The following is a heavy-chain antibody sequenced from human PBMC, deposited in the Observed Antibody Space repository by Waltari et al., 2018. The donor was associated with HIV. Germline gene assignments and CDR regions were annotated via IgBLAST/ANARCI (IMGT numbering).Heavy chain of an antibody. CDR2: IYTSGRT. J-gene: IGHJ3*02. D-gene: IGHD2-2*01. V-gene: IGHV4-4*07. CDR3: AREYCSSTSCSPNGRLGAFDI. CDR1: GGSISSYY. Sequence: QVQLQESGPGLVKASETLSLTCTVSGGSISSYYWSWIRQPAGKGLEWIGRIYTSGRTNYNASLKSRVTMSIDTSKNQFFLKLSSVTAADTAVYYCAREYCSSTSCSPNGRLGAFDIWGQGTMVTVSS.